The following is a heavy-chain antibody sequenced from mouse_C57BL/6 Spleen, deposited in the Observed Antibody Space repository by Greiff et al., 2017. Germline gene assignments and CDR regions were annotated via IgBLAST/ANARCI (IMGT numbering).Heavy chain of an antibody. CDR1: GYTFTSYW. J-gene: IGHJ3*01. D-gene: IGHD1-1*01. Sequence: QVQLKQPGAELVKPGASVKMSCKASGYTFTSYWITWVKQRPGQGLEWIGDIYPGSGSTNYNEKFKSKATLTVDTSSSTAYMQLSSLTSEDSAVYYCARGEITTEASWFAYWGQGTLVTVSA. V-gene: IGHV1-55*01. CDR3: ARGEITTEASWFAY. CDR2: IYPGSGST.